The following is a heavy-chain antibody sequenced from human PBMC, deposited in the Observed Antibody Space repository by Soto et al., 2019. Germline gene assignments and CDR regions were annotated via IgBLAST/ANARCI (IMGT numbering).Heavy chain of an antibody. CDR2: INPNSGGT. CDR3: ARQTRTGITGTKSGAFDI. J-gene: IGHJ3*02. V-gene: IGHV1-2*02. D-gene: IGHD1-7*01. CDR1: GYTFTGYY. Sequence: ASVKVSCKASGYTFTGYYMHWVRQAPGQGLEWMGWINPNSGGTNYAQKIQGRVTMARDTSISTAYMELSRLRSDDTAVYYCARQTRTGITGTKSGAFDIWGQGTMVTVSS.